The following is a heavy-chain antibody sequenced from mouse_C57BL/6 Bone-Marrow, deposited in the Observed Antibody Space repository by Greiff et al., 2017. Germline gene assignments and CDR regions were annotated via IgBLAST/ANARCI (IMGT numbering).Heavy chain of an antibody. CDR3: ARRKDYYAMDY. Sequence: EVQLQESGGGLVKPGGSLKLSCAASGFTFSDYGMHWVRQAPEKGLEWVAYISSGSSTIYYADTVKGRFTISRDNAKNTLFLQMTSLRSEDTAMYDCARRKDYYAMDYWGQGTSVTVSS. J-gene: IGHJ4*01. CDR2: ISSGSSTI. CDR1: GFTFSDYG. V-gene: IGHV5-17*01.